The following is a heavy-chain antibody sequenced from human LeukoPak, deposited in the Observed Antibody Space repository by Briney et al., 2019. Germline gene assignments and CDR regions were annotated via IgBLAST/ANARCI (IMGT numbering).Heavy chain of an antibody. CDR3: ARGIEDTAMVSY. V-gene: IGHV1-69*13. CDR2: IIPIFGTA. Sequence: SVKVSCKASGYTFTSYAMHWVRQAPGQGLEWMGGIIPIFGTANYAQKFQGRVTITADESTSTAYMELSSLRSEDTAVYYCARGIEDTAMVSYWGQGTLVTVSS. CDR1: GYTFTSYA. D-gene: IGHD5-18*01. J-gene: IGHJ4*02.